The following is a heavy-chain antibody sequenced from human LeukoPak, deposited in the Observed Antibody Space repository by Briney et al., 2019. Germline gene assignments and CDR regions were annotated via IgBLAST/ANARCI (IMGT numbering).Heavy chain of an antibody. CDR2: ISAYNGNT. V-gene: IGHV1-18*01. D-gene: IGHD6-19*01. J-gene: IGHJ5*02. Sequence: GASGKVSCKASGYTFTSYGISWVRQAPGQGLEWMGWISAYNGNTNYAQKLQGRVTMTTDTSTSTAYMELRSLRSDDTAVYYCARVTVDSSGWYAPPRAYNWFDPWGQGTLVTVSS. CDR3: ARVTVDSSGWYAPPRAYNWFDP. CDR1: GYTFTSYG.